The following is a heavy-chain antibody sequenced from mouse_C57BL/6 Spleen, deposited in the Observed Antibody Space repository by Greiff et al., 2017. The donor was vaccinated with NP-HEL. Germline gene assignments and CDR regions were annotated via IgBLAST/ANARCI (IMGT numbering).Heavy chain of an antibody. Sequence: QVQLQQPGAELVKPGASVKLSCKASGYTFTSYWMQWVKQRPGQGLEWIGEIDPSDSYTNYNQKFKGKATLTVDTSSRTAYMQLSSLTSEDSAVYSCARPGGSSSPFAYWGQGTLVTVSA. CDR3: ARPGGSSSPFAY. CDR2: IDPSDSYT. J-gene: IGHJ3*01. CDR1: GYTFTSYW. D-gene: IGHD1-1*01. V-gene: IGHV1-50*01.